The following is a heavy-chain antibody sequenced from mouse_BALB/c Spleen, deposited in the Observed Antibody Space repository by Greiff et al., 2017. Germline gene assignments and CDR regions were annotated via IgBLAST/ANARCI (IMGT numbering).Heavy chain of an antibody. CDR3: ARGGTARATSGYFDD. J-gene: IGHJ2*01. D-gene: IGHD3-2*01. Sequence: EVKLVESGGGLVKPGGSLKLSCAASGFTFSDYYMYWVRQTPEKRLEWVATISDGGSYTYYPDSVKGRFTISRDNAKNNLYLQMSSLKSEDTAMYYCARGGTARATSGYFDDWGQGTTLTVSS. V-gene: IGHV5-4*02. CDR2: ISDGGSYT. CDR1: GFTFSDYY.